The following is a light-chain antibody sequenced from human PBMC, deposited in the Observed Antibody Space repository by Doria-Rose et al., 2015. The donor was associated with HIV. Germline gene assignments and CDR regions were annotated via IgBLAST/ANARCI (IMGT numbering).Light chain of an antibody. V-gene: IGKV3-20*01. CDR3: HQYGTSWT. CDR2: DGS. J-gene: IGKJ1*01. CDR1: QRFSSTY. Sequence: TQSPGTLSLSPGERATLSCRASQRFSSTYLAWYQQKPGQAPSLLIYDGSTRATGIPDRFSASGSATDFTLTINRLEPEDFALYYCHQYGTSWTFGQGTKVEI.